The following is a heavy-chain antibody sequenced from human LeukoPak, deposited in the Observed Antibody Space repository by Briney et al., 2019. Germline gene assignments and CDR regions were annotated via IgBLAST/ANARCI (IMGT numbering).Heavy chain of an antibody. CDR1: GGSITSAGYP. CDR2: IYSSGST. V-gene: IGHV4-61*02. J-gene: IGHJ4*02. D-gene: IGHD2-2*01. CDR3: ARGYCTSTSCSENRYYFDS. Sequence: SQTLSLTCTVSGGSITSAGYPWGWIRQSAGKGLEWIGRIYSSGSTNSNPSLKSRVTISVDTSKNQFSLKLSSVTAADTAVYYCARGYCTSTSCSENRYYFDSWGQGTLVTVSS.